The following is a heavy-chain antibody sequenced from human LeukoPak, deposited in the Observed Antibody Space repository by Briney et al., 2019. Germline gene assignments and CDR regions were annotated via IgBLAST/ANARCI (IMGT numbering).Heavy chain of an antibody. Sequence: SETLSLTCSVSGYPISGGYYWGWVRQPPGKGLEWIASIYHTGKTYDNPSLNSRATISVDTSKNQFSLKLTSVTAADTAVYYCARVDGSCSGGSCPSGNWFDPWGQGTLVTVSS. CDR3: ARVDGSCSGGSCPSGNWFDP. CDR1: GYPISGGYY. D-gene: IGHD2-15*01. J-gene: IGHJ5*02. V-gene: IGHV4-38-2*02. CDR2: IYHTGKT.